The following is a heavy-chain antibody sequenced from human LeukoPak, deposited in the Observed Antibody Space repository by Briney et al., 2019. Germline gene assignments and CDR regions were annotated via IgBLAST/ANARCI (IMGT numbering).Heavy chain of an antibody. J-gene: IGHJ4*02. CDR2: INQDGSQK. Sequence: GGSLRLSCAVSGFTFSSYWMSWFRQAPGEGLGWVANINQDGSQKFSVDSVKGRFTISRDNAKNSLSLQMNSLRVEDTAVYYCARDWFDGDYDRFDYWGQGTLVTVSS. D-gene: IGHD4-17*01. CDR3: ARDWFDGDYDRFDY. CDR1: GFTFSSYW. V-gene: IGHV3-7*03.